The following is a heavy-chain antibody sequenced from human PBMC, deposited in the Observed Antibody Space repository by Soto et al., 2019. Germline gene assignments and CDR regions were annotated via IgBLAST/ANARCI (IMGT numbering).Heavy chain of an antibody. V-gene: IGHV5-51*01. D-gene: IGHD6-19*01. Sequence: GESLKISCKGSGYSFTSYWIGWVRQMPGKGLEWMGIIYPGDSDTRYSPSFQGQVTISADKSISTAYLQWSSLKASDTAMYYCARKISSGWPYYYYYYGMDVWGQGTKVTLSS. CDR2: IYPGDSDT. CDR3: ARKISSGWPYYYYYYGMDV. J-gene: IGHJ6*02. CDR1: GYSFTSYW.